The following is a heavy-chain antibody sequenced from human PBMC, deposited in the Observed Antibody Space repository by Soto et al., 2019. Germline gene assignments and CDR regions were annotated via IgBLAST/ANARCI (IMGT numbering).Heavy chain of an antibody. V-gene: IGHV1-69*13. D-gene: IGHD1-26*01. CDR1: GGTFSSYA. CDR3: ARDSGSHQLYYFDY. Sequence: AASVKVSCKASGGTFSSYAISWVRQAPGQGLEWMGGIIPIFGTANYAQKFQGRVTITADESTSTAYMELSSLRSEDTAVYYCARDSGSHQLYYFDYWGQGTLVTVSS. J-gene: IGHJ4*02. CDR2: IIPIFGTA.